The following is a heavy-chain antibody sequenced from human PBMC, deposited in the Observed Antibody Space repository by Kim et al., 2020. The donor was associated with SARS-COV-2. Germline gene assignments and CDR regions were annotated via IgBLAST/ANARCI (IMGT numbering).Heavy chain of an antibody. Sequence: GGSLRLSCAASGVTFSSYAMTWVRQAPGKGLEWVSSISGSGATTYYADSVRGRFTVSRDNSKNTLYLQMNSLRAEDTAVYYCAKDHYGGNPRNAFDIWGQGTMLTVSS. CDR3: AKDHYGGNPRNAFDI. CDR1: GVTFSSYA. V-gene: IGHV3-23*01. D-gene: IGHD4-17*01. J-gene: IGHJ3*02. CDR2: ISGSGATT.